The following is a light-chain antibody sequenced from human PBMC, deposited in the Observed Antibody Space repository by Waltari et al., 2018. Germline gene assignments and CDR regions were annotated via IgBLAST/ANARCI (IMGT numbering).Light chain of an antibody. Sequence: DIVMTQSPLSLPVTPGEPASISCRSSQSLLHSNGYTYLDWYLQKPGQSPQVLIYWGSNRASGVPDRFSGSGSGTDFTLKNSRVEAEDVGVYYCMQALQTPRTFGQGTRLEIK. CDR3: MQALQTPRT. CDR2: WGS. V-gene: IGKV2-28*01. CDR1: QSLLHSNGYTY. J-gene: IGKJ5*01.